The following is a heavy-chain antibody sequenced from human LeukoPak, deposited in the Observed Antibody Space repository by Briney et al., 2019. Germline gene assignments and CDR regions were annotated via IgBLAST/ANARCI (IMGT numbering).Heavy chain of an antibody. CDR3: AKIATWTYFDS. CDR1: GLTFSSSA. V-gene: IGHV3-23*01. CDR2: IDGSGKTT. J-gene: IGHJ4*02. D-gene: IGHD3/OR15-3a*01. Sequence: PGGSLRLSCAASGLTFSSSAMSWVRQAPGEGLGWVSDIDGSGKTTHYADSVKGRFTISRDNSKNTLYLQLTSLRVDDTAVYYCAKIATWTYFDSWGQGTLVTVSS.